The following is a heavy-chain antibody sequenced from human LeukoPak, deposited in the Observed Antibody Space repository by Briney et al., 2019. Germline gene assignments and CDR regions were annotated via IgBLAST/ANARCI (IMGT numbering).Heavy chain of an antibody. Sequence: GGSLRLSCAASGFAVSSTYMSWVRQAPGKGLVWVSRINSDGSSTTYADSVKGRFTISRDNAKNTLYLQMNSLRAEDTAVYYCARESFRSYFFDSWGQGTLVTVSS. D-gene: IGHD1-26*01. V-gene: IGHV3-74*01. CDR3: ARESFRSYFFDS. CDR2: INSDGSST. J-gene: IGHJ4*02. CDR1: GFAVSSTY.